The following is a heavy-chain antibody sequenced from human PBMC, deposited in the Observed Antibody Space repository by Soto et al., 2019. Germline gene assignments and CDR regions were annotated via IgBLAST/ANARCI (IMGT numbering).Heavy chain of an antibody. CDR1: GFTFSSYA. D-gene: IGHD1-1*01. Sequence: GGSLRLSCAASGFTFSSYAMSWVRQAPGKGLGWVSAISGSGGSTYYADSVKGRFTISRDNSKNTLYLQMNSLRAEDTAVYYCAKELGNWNDVSYAFDIWGQGTMVTVSS. CDR3: AKELGNWNDVSYAFDI. CDR2: ISGSGGST. J-gene: IGHJ3*02. V-gene: IGHV3-23*01.